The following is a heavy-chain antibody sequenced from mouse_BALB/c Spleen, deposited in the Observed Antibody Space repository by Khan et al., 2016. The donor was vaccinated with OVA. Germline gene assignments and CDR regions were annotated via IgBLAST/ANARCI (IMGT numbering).Heavy chain of an antibody. CDR3: ARSDGNSWFVS. CDR1: GYAFSSSW. CDR2: IYPGDGDT. J-gene: IGHJ3*01. D-gene: IGHD2-1*01. Sequence: VQLQQSGPELVKPGASVKISCKASGYAFSSSWMNWVKQRPGQGLEWIGRIYPGDGDTNYNGKFKGKATLTADKSSSTAYMQLSSLTSVDSAVYFCARSDGNSWFVSWGQGTLVTVSA. V-gene: IGHV1-82*01.